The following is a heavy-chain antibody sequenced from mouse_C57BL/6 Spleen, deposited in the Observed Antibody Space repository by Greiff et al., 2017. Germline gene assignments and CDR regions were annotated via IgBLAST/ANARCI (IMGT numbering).Heavy chain of an antibody. V-gene: IGHV3-6*01. CDR3: AREAENWDGAY. CDR2: ISYDGSN. Sequence: EVKLMESGPGLVKPSQSLSLTCSVTGYSITSGYYWNWIRQFPGNKLEWMGYISYDGSNNYNPSLKNRISITRDTSKNQFFLKLNSVTTEDTATYYCAREAENWDGAYWGQGTLVTVSA. D-gene: IGHD4-1*01. CDR1: GYSITSGYY. J-gene: IGHJ3*01.